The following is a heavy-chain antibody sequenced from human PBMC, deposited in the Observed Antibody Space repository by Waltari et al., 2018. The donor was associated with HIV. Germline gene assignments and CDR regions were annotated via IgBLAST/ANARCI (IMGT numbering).Heavy chain of an antibody. V-gene: IGHV4-61*02. J-gene: IGHJ6*02. CDR2: IYTSGSA. CDR1: GGSISGGSYY. D-gene: IGHD5-12*01. CDR3: ARDREGPTKAGYYYYYGMDV. Sequence: QVQLQESGPGLVKPSQTLSLTCVVSGGSISGGSYYWSWIRQPAGKGLEWIGRIYTSGSAKYNPSLKSRVTISIDTSKNQISLKMRSVTAADTAVYYCARDREGPTKAGYYYYYGMDVWGQGTTVTVSS.